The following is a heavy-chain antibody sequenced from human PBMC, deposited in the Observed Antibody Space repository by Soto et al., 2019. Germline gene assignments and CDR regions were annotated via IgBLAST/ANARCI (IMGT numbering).Heavy chain of an antibody. CDR2: IYYSGST. V-gene: IGHV4-31*03. CDR1: GGSISSGGYY. Sequence: QVQLQESGPGLVEPSQTLSLTCTVSGGSISSGGYYWSWIRQHPGKGLEWIGYIYYSGSTYYNPSLKSRVTISVDTSKNQFSLKLSSVTAADTAVYYCARGNELRFLEWLLFDYWGQGTLVTVSS. D-gene: IGHD3-3*01. J-gene: IGHJ4*02. CDR3: ARGNELRFLEWLLFDY.